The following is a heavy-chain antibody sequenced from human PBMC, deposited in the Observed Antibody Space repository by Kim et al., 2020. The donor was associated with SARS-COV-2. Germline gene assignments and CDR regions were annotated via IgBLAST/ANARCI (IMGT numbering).Heavy chain of an antibody. CDR1: GLIFSDSY. CDR2: ISTRGESI. CDR3: ARSGNGYNAFGI. V-gene: IGHV3-11*01. D-gene: IGHD5-12*01. J-gene: IGHJ4*02. Sequence: GGSLRLSCAASGLIFSDSYMNWVRQAPGKGLEWLSFISTRGESIFYADSVEVRFTISRDNAKNSLYLQMNYLRDEDTAVYYCARSGNGYNAFGIWGQG.